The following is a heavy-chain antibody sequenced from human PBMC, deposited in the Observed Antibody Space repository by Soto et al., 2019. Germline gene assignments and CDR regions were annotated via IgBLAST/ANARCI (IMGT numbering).Heavy chain of an antibody. D-gene: IGHD3-3*01. CDR1: GGSISSGGYY. CDR3: ARAGPWEDYDFWSGYPYY. V-gene: IGHV4-31*03. J-gene: IGHJ4*02. CDR2: IYYSGST. Sequence: SETLSLTCTVSGGSISSGGYYWSWIRQHPGKGLEWIGYIYYSGSTYYNPSLKSRVTISVDTSKNQFSLKLSSVTAADTAVYYCARAGPWEDYDFWSGYPYYWGQGTLVTVSS.